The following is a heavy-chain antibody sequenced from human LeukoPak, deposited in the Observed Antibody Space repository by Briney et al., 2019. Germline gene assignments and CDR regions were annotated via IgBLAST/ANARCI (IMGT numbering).Heavy chain of an antibody. Sequence: SETLSLTCTVSGGSISSSYGSWIRQPPGKGLEWIGYINYSGSTNYNPSLKNRVTISVDTSRNQFSLRLSSVTAADTAVYYCARHDPLITMIIGERAFDIWGQGTMVTVPS. D-gene: IGHD3-22*01. CDR2: INYSGST. V-gene: IGHV4-59*08. CDR1: GGSISSSY. CDR3: ARHDPLITMIIGERAFDI. J-gene: IGHJ3*02.